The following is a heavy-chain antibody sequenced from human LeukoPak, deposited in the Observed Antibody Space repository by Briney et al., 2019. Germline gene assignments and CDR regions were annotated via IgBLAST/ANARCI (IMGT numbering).Heavy chain of an antibody. V-gene: IGHV4-4*09. CDR3: AREGPITNWYRMYYFDY. CDR1: GGSISSYY. D-gene: IGHD5-12*01. CDR2: IDSSGTT. J-gene: IGHJ4*02. Sequence: SETLSLTCTVSGGSISSYYWSWIRQPPGKGLEWIGYIDSSGTTYYNPSLKSRLSMSADTSKNQFSVKLNSVTAADTAVYYCAREGPITNWYRMYYFDYWGQGAFVTVSS.